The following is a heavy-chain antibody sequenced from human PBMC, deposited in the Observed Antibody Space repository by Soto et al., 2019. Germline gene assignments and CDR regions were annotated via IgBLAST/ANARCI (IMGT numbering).Heavy chain of an antibody. CDR2: ISAYNGNT. D-gene: IGHD4-17*01. V-gene: IGHV1-18*01. J-gene: IGHJ5*02. CDR3: ARGGSYGDYNKNWFDP. Sequence: ASVKVSCKASGYTFTSYGISWVRQAPGQGLEWMGWISAYNGNTNYAQKLQGRVTMTTDTSTSTAYMELRSLRSDDTAVYYCARGGSYGDYNKNWFDPWGQGTLVTVSS. CDR1: GYTFTSYG.